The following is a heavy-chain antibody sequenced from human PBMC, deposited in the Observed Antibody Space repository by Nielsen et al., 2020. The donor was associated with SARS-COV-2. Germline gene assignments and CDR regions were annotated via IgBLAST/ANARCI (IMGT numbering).Heavy chain of an antibody. D-gene: IGHD6-13*01. CDR1: GFTFSSYW. CDR3: ARGGYSTLQNYYYYYGMDV. Sequence: GGSLRLSCAASGFTFSSYWMSWVRQAPGKGLEWVANIKQDGSEKYYVDSVKGRFTISRDNAKNSLYLQMNSLRAEDTAVYYCARGGYSTLQNYYYYYGMDVWGQGTTVTVSS. CDR2: IKQDGSEK. V-gene: IGHV3-7*01. J-gene: IGHJ6*02.